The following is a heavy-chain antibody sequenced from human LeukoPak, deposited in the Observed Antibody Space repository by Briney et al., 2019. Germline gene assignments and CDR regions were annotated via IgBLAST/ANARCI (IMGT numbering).Heavy chain of an antibody. V-gene: IGHV1-18*01. CDR1: GYTFTSYG. CDR2: ISAYNGNT. Sequence: ASVKVSCKASGYTFTSYGISWVRQAPGQGLEWMGWISAYNGNTNYAQKLQGRVTMTTDTSTSTAYMELTSLRSDDTALYYCARNYYDSSGYYYFYLDYWGQGALVTVSS. J-gene: IGHJ4*02. CDR3: ARNYYDSSGYYYFYLDY. D-gene: IGHD3-22*01.